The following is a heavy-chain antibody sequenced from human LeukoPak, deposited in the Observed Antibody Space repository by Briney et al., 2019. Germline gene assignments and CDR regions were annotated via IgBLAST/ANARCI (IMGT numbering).Heavy chain of an antibody. CDR3: ASYYYDSSGYFDY. Sequence: GGSLRLSCAASGFTFSSYSMNWVRQAPGKGLEWVSSISSSSSYMYYADSVKGRFTISRDNAKNSLYLQMNSLRAEDTAVYYCASYYYDSSGYFDYWGQGTLVTVSS. J-gene: IGHJ4*02. CDR2: ISSSSSYM. D-gene: IGHD3-22*01. CDR1: GFTFSSYS. V-gene: IGHV3-21*01.